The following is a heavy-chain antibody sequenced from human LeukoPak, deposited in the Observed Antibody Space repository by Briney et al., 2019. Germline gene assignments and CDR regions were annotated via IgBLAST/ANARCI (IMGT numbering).Heavy chain of an antibody. J-gene: IGHJ4*02. Sequence: SETLSLTCTVSGGSISSYYWGWIRQPPGKGLEWIGSIYYSGSTYYNPSLKSRVTISVDTSKNQFSLKLSSVTAADTAVYYCARQRYSSGCDYWGQGTLVTVSS. V-gene: IGHV4-39*01. CDR2: IYYSGST. D-gene: IGHD6-19*01. CDR1: GGSISSYY. CDR3: ARQRYSSGCDY.